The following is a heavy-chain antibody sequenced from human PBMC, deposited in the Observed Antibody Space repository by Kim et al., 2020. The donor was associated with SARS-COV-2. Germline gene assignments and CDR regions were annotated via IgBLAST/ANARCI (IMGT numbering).Heavy chain of an antibody. CDR3: ARCGLPAIYSSGWYALYYYYGMDV. CDR1: GGSFSGYY. V-gene: IGHV4-34*01. Sequence: SETLSLTCAVYGGSFSGYYWSWIRQPPGKGLEWIGEINHSGSTNYNPSLKSRVTISVDTSKNQFSLKLSSVTAADTAVYYCARCGLPAIYSSGWYALYYYYGMDVWGQGTTVTVSS. J-gene: IGHJ6*02. CDR2: INHSGST. D-gene: IGHD6-19*01.